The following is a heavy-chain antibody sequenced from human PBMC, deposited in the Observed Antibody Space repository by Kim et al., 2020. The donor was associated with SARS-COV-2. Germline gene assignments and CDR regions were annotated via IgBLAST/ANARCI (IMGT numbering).Heavy chain of an antibody. Sequence: GGSLRLSCAASGFTVSSYYMSWIRQAPGKGLEWVANIKGDGSDKYYVDSVKGLFTISRDNAKNSLYMQMNSLRDEDTAVYYCAREGGGLDVWGQGTMVTVSS. V-gene: IGHV3-7*01. CDR3: AREGGGLDV. J-gene: IGHJ3*01. D-gene: IGHD2-15*01. CDR1: GFTVSSYY. CDR2: IKGDGSDK.